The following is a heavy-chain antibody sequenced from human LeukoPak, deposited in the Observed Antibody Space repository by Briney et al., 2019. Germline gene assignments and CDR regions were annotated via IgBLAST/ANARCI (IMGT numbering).Heavy chain of an antibody. CDR3: ARVMPDCGGDCSLDY. V-gene: IGHV1-46*01. CDR2: INPSGGST. J-gene: IGHJ4*02. Sequence: ASVKVSCKASGYTFTSYYMRWVRQAPGQGLEWMGIINPSGGSTSYAQKFQGRVTMTRNTSISTAYMELSSLRSEDTAVYYCARVMPDCGGDCSLDYWGQGTLVTVSS. CDR1: GYTFTSYY. D-gene: IGHD2-21*02.